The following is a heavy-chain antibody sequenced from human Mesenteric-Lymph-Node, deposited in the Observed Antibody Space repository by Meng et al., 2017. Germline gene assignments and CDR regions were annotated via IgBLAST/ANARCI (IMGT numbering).Heavy chain of an antibody. D-gene: IGHD2/OR15-2a*01. Sequence: ESLKISCTASGFTFGDYAMSWIRQPPGKGLEWIGEINHSGSTNYNPSLKSRVTISVDTSKNQFSLKLTSVTAADAAVYYCVRDLGLASLLSPSKPGGLDVWGQG. CDR2: INHSGST. J-gene: IGHJ6*02. V-gene: IGHV4-34*01. CDR1: GFTFGDYA. CDR3: VRDLGLASLLSPSKPGGLDV.